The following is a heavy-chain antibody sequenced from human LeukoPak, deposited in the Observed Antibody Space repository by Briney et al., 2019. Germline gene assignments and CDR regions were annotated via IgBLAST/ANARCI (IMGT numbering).Heavy chain of an antibody. V-gene: IGHV3-11*04. D-gene: IGHD3-22*01. CDR1: GFPFSDFH. CDR3: SRVRPGSSGSYYRAS. CDR2: IISGGGFK. J-gene: IGHJ4*02. Sequence: GGSLSLSCVRAGFPFSDFHMRWTRQATEELGEWVSYIISGGGFKYYGDSVEVRFSISRDDSKNSVFLQMNSLRVEDTAVYYCSRVRPGSSGSYYRASWGQGTLVTVSS.